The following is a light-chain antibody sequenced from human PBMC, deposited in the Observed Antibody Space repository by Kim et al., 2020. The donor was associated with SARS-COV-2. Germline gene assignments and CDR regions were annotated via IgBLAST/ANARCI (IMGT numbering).Light chain of an antibody. CDR1: QDISNY. Sequence: ASVGDRVTITCGARQDISNYLAWFQLKPGKAPKLLIYAASALQPGVPSRFSGSGSGTDFTLTVTSLQPEDVATYYCQKCDSAPWTFGQGTKVDIK. CDR2: AAS. CDR3: QKCDSAPWT. J-gene: IGKJ1*01. V-gene: IGKV1-27*01.